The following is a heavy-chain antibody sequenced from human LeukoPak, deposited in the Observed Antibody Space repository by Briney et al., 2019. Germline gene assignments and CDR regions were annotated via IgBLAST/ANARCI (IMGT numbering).Heavy chain of an antibody. J-gene: IGHJ5*01. CDR1: GFTFSYFG. Sequence: GGSLRLSCEASGFTFSYFGMHWVRQAPGKGLEWVAVIWSDGSHKYYEDSVKGRFIVSRENSKNTLYLQMHSLRAADTAVYSCAKDANEFGDSYFDSWGQGTLVTVSS. D-gene: IGHD3-10*01. V-gene: IGHV3-33*03. CDR3: AKDANEFGDSYFDS. CDR2: IWSDGSHK.